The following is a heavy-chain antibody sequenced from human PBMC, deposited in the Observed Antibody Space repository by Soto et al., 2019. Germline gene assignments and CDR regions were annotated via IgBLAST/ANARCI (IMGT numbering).Heavy chain of an antibody. CDR1: GFPVSYGYY. CDR2: IYQSGST. V-gene: IGHV4-31*11. J-gene: IGHJ5*02. Sequence: PSETLSLTCGVSGFPVSYGYYWGWIRQHPGKGLEWIGYIYQSGSTYYNPSLKSRVTISVDTSKNQFSLKLSSVTAADTAVYYCARALRARNWFDPWGQGTLVTVSS. CDR3: ARALRARNWFDP.